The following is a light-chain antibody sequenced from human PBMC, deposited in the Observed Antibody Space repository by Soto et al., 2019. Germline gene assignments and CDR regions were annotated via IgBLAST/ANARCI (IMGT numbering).Light chain of an antibody. CDR1: QSISSH. V-gene: IGKV1-39*01. CDR2: AAS. J-gene: IGKJ4*01. CDR3: QQSYSTPLT. Sequence: DIQMTQSPSSLSASVGDRVTITCRASQSISSHLNWYQQKPGKAPKLLIYAASSLQSGVPSRFSGSGSGTDFTLTISSLQPEDFATYYCQQSYSTPLTSGGGTKVEIK.